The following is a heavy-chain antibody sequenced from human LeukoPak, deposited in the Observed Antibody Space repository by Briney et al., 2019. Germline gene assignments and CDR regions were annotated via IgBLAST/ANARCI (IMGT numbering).Heavy chain of an antibody. CDR1: GFTFSSYW. Sequence: GGSLRLSCAASGFTFSSYWMHWVRQAPGKGLVWVSRINTDGSSTSYADSVKGRFTISRDNAKNTLYLQMNSLRAEDTAVYYCARAREGEWELLRPTYFDYWGQGTLVTVSS. J-gene: IGHJ4*02. CDR2: INTDGSST. D-gene: IGHD1-26*01. CDR3: ARAREGEWELLRPTYFDY. V-gene: IGHV3-74*01.